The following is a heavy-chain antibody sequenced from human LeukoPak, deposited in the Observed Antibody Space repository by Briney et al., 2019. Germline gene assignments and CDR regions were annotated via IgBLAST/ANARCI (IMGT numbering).Heavy chain of an antibody. Sequence: GGSLRLSCAASGFTFDDYAMHWVRHAPGKGLEWVSGISWNSGSIGYADSVKGRFTISRDNAKNSLYLQMNSLRAEDTALYYCAKDAYSSGWLNYYFDYWGQGTLVTVSS. CDR2: ISWNSGSI. CDR1: GFTFDDYA. J-gene: IGHJ4*02. CDR3: AKDAYSSGWLNYYFDY. V-gene: IGHV3-9*01. D-gene: IGHD6-19*01.